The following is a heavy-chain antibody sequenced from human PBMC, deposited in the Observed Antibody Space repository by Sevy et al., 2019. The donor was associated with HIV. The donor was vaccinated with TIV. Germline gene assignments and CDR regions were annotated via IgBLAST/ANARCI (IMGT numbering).Heavy chain of an antibody. Sequence: SETLSLTCTVSGGSITTPYWTWIRQSPGKGLEWIANIYYNGHINYNPSLKSRVTLSLNTSKNQYSLRLSSVTAADKAMYYCAGENAWGRGYSWGQGTLVTVSS. J-gene: IGHJ4*02. CDR2: IYYNGHI. CDR3: AGENAWGRGYS. D-gene: IGHD1-26*01. CDR1: GGSITTPY. V-gene: IGHV4-59*11.